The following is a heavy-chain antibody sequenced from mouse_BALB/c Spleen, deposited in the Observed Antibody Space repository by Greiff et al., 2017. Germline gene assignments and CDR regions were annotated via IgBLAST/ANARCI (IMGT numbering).Heavy chain of an antibody. CDR3: TRGGGYDGGNAMDY. D-gene: IGHD2-2*01. CDR1: GFTFSSYT. CDR2: ISSGGSYT. Sequence: DVMLVESGGGLVKPGGSLKLSCAASGFTFSSYTMSWVRQTPEKRLEWVATISSGGSYTYYPDSVKGRFTISRDNAKNTLYLQMSSLKSEDTAMYYWTRGGGYDGGNAMDYWGQGTSVTVSS. J-gene: IGHJ4*01. V-gene: IGHV5-6-4*01.